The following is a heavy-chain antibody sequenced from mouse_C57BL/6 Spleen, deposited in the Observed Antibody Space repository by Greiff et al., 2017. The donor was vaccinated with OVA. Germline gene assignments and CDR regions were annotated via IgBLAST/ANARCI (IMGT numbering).Heavy chain of an antibody. CDR3: GGHEDRRGGHFDY. D-gene: IGHD1-1*02. V-gene: IGHV1-62-2*01. CDR2: FYPGSGCI. J-gene: IGHJ2*01. CDR1: GYTFTEYT. Sequence: QVQLQQSGAELVKPGASVKLSCKASGYTFTEYTIHWVQQTSGQGLEWIGWFYPGSGCINYNENFKGKATFTADTSSSTVYMKRSRLTCEDSAVYFCGGHEDRRGGHFDYWGQGTTLTVSS.